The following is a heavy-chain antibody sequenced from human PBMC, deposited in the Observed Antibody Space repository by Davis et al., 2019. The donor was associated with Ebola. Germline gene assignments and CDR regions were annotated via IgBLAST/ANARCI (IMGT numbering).Heavy chain of an antibody. V-gene: IGHV3-48*01. Sequence: GGSLRLSCAASGFTFSSYSMNWVRQAPGKGLEWVSYISSSSSTTYYADSVKGRFTISRDNSKNTLYLQMNSLRAEDTALYYCAKDVPGAVAGTSDSPWGSDRVYWGQGTLVTVSS. CDR3: AKDVPGAVAGTSDSPWGSDRVY. CDR1: GFTFSSYS. D-gene: IGHD6-19*01. CDR2: ISSSSSTT. J-gene: IGHJ4*02.